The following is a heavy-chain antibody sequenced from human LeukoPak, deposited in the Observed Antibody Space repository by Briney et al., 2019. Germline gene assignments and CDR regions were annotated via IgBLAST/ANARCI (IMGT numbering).Heavy chain of an antibody. J-gene: IGHJ4*02. D-gene: IGHD3-22*01. CDR1: GGSFSGYY. CDR2: INDSGST. Sequence: SETLSLTCAVYGGSFSGYYWSWIRQPPGKGLEWIGEINDSGSTSCSPSLKIRVSKSVDPSKNQFSLKLSSVTAADTAVYFCARVIDYDSSGYYLGYWGQGTRVTVSS. V-gene: IGHV4-34*01. CDR3: ARVIDYDSSGYYLGY.